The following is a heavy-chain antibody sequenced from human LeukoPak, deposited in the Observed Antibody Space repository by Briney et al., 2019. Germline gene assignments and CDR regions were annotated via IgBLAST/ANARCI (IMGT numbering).Heavy chain of an antibody. V-gene: IGHV1-8*03. J-gene: IGHJ3*02. D-gene: IGHD1-26*01. CDR2: MNPNSGNT. Sequence: ASVKVSCKASGYTFTSYDINWVRQATGQGLEWMGWMNPNSGNTGYAQKFQGRVTITRNTSISTAYMELSSLRYEDTAVYYRERVESGAFDIWGQGTMVTASS. CDR3: ERVESGAFDI. CDR1: GYTFTSYD.